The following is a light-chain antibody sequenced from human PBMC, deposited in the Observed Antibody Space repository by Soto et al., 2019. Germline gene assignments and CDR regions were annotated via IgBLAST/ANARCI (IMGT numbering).Light chain of an antibody. CDR2: GAS. CDR3: QQYNNWWT. V-gene: IGKV3-15*01. Sequence: EGVMTQSPATLSVSPGERATLSCRASQSVSNNLAWYQQKPGQAPRLLIYGASTRATGIPARFSGSGSGTEFTLTISSLQSEDFAVYYCQQYNNWWTFGQGTKVEIK. CDR1: QSVSNN. J-gene: IGKJ1*01.